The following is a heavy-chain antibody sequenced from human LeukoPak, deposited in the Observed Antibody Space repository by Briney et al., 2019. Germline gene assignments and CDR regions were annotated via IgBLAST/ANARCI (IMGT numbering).Heavy chain of an antibody. V-gene: IGHV3-48*03. D-gene: IGHD3-22*01. Sequence: GGSLRLSCAASGFAFSSYEMNWVRQAPGKGLEWVSYISSSGSTIYYADSVKGRFTISRDNAKNSLYLQMNSLRAEDTAVYYCARDNYDSSTPYYFDYWGQGTLVTVSS. CDR2: ISSSGSTI. CDR1: GFAFSSYE. CDR3: ARDNYDSSTPYYFDY. J-gene: IGHJ4*02.